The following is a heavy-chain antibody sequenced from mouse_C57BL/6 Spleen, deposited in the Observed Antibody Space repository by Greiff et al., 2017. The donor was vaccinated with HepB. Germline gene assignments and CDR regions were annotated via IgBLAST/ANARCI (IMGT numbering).Heavy chain of an antibody. CDR1: GYTFTSYW. D-gene: IGHD3-3*01. CDR2: IYPGSGST. J-gene: IGHJ4*01. V-gene: IGHV1-55*01. CDR3: AREGQVGYYAMDY. Sequence: VQLQQPGAELVKPGASVKMSCKASGYTFTSYWITWVKQRPGQGLEWIGDIYPGSGSTNYNEKFKSKATLTVDTSSSTAYMQLSSLTSEDSAVYYCAREGQVGYYAMDYWGQGTSVTVSS.